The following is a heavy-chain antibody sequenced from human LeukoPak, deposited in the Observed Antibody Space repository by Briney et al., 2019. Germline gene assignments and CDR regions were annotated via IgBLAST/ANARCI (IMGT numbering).Heavy chain of an antibody. D-gene: IGHD6-13*01. Sequence: ASVKVSCKASGYTFTGYYMHWVRQAPGQGLEWMGWINPNSGGTNYAQKLQGRVTMTTDTSTSTAYMELRSLRSDDTAVYYCARGNAAAAGRGDAFDIWGQGTMVTVSS. J-gene: IGHJ3*02. CDR1: GYTFTGYY. V-gene: IGHV1-2*02. CDR3: ARGNAAAAGRGDAFDI. CDR2: INPNSGGT.